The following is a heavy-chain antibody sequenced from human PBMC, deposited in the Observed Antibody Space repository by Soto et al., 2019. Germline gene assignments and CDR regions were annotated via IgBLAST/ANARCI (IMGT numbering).Heavy chain of an antibody. CDR1: GFTFSNAW. CDR3: TTDEVRGAGLSAFGVYYYYGMDV. CDR2: IKSKTDGGTT. Sequence: EVQLVESGGGLVKPGGSLRLSCAASGFTFSNAWMSWVRQAPGKGLEWFGRIKSKTDGGTTDYAAPVKGRFTISRDDSKNTLYLQMNSMKTEDTAVYYCTTDEVRGAGLSAFGVYYYYGMDVWGQGTTVTVSS. J-gene: IGHJ6*02. V-gene: IGHV3-15*01. D-gene: IGHD3-10*01.